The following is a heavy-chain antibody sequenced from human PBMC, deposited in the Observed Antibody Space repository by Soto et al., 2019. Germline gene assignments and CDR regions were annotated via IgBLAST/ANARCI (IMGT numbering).Heavy chain of an antibody. Sequence: GASVKVSCKASGGTFSSDAISWVRQAPGQGLEWMGGIIPIFGTANYAQKFQGRVTITADKSTSTAYMELSSLRSEDTAVYYCASTQAHYASRGPTGYYYGMDVWGPGTAVTGS. V-gene: IGHV1-69*06. CDR3: ASTQAHYASRGPTGYYYGMDV. CDR1: GGTFSSDA. J-gene: IGHJ6*02. CDR2: IIPIFGTA. D-gene: IGHD3-22*01.